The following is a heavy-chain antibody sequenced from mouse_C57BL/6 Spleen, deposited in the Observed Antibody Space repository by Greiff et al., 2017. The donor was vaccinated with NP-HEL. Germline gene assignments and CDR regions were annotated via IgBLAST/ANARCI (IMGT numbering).Heavy chain of an antibody. V-gene: IGHV1-50*01. Sequence: QVQLQQPGAELVKPGASVKLSCKASGYTFTSYWMQWVKQRPGQGLEWIGEIDPSDSYTNYNQKFKGKATLTVDTSSSTAYMQLSSLTSEDSAVYYCASGGSYFDYWGQGTTLTVSS. CDR3: ASGGSYFDY. CDR2: IDPSDSYT. J-gene: IGHJ2*01. CDR1: GYTFTSYW.